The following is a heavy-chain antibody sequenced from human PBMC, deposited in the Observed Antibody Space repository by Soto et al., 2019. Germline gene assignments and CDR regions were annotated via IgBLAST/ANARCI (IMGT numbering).Heavy chain of an antibody. CDR3: ARGASMVRGVILDAFDI. CDR2: INAGNGNT. D-gene: IGHD3-10*01. V-gene: IGHV1-3*01. CDR1: GYTFTSYA. Sequence: QVQLVQSGAEVKKPGASVKVSCKASGYTFTSYAMHWVRQAPGQRLEWMGWINAGNGNTKYSQKFQGRVTITGDTSASTAYMELSSLRSEDTAVYYCARGASMVRGVILDAFDIWGQGTMVTVSS. J-gene: IGHJ3*02.